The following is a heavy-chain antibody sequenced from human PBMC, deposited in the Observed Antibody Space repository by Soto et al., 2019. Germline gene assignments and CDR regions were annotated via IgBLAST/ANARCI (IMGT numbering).Heavy chain of an antibody. CDR1: GGSISSYY. D-gene: IGHD1-7*01. Sequence: SETLSLTCTVSGGSISSYYWSWIRQPPGKGLEWIGYIYYSGSTNYNPSLKSRVTISVDTSKNQFSLKLSSVTAADTAVYYCARMKGGTTSFDYWGQGTLVTVSS. J-gene: IGHJ4*02. V-gene: IGHV4-59*01. CDR3: ARMKGGTTSFDY. CDR2: IYYSGST.